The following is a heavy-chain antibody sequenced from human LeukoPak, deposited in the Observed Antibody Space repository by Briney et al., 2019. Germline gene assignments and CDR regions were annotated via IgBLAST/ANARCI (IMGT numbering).Heavy chain of an antibody. CDR1: GGSIISSYY. J-gene: IGHJ4*02. D-gene: IGHD3-10*01. CDR3: ARHVVGVGNDY. Sequence: SETLSLTCTVSGGSIISSYYWGWIRQPPGKGLEWIGNIYYSGNTYHNPSLKSRVTISVDTSKNQFSLKVTSVTAADSAIYYCARHVVGVGNDYWGQGTLVTVSS. V-gene: IGHV4-39*01. CDR2: IYYSGNT.